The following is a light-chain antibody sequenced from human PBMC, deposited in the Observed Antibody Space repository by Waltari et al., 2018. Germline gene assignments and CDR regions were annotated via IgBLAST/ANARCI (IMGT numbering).Light chain of an antibody. Sequence: QSALTQPPSASGSPGQSVTISCTGTSSDLGGYDFVSWYQHHPGKAPKLMIYEVSKRPAGGPDLFSGSKSCNTASLTVSGLQAEDEADYYCSSYVGSNNPVFGGGTKLTVL. CDR2: EVS. V-gene: IGLV2-8*01. J-gene: IGLJ2*01. CDR1: SSDLGGYDF. CDR3: SSYVGSNNPV.